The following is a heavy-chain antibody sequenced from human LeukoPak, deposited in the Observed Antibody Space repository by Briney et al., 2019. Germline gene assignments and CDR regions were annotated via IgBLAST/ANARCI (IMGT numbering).Heavy chain of an antibody. CDR3: ARTGFGESTHGHYYYYYYMDV. D-gene: IGHD3-10*01. V-gene: IGHV1-69*13. Sequence: ASVKVSCKASGGTFSSYAISWVRQAPGQGLEWMGGIIPIFGTANYAQKFQGRVTITADESTSTAYMELSSLRSEDTAVYYCARTGFGESTHGHYYYYYYMDVWGKGTTVTVSS. CDR1: GGTFSSYA. CDR2: IIPIFGTA. J-gene: IGHJ6*03.